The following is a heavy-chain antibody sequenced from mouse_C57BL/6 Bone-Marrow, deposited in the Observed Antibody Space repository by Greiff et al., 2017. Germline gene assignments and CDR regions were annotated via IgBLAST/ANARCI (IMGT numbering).Heavy chain of an antibody. Sequence: QVQLQQPGAELVRPGTSVKLSCKASGYTFTSYWMHWVKQRPGQGLEWIGVIDPSDSYTNYNQKFKGKATLTVDTSSSTAYMQLSSLTSEDSAVYYCESSSYYYGSSKGYFDVWGTGTTVTVSS. CDR2: IDPSDSYT. V-gene: IGHV1-59*01. J-gene: IGHJ1*03. CDR1: GYTFTSYW. D-gene: IGHD1-1*01. CDR3: ESSSYYYGSSKGYFDV.